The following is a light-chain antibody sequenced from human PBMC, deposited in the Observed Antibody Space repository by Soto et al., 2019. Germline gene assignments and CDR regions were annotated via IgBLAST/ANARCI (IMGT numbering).Light chain of an antibody. Sequence: EIVMTQSPATLSVSPGERATLSCRTSQSVSSSLAWYQQKPGQAPSLLIHGASTRATGIPARFSGSGSGTEFTLTISSLQSEDCAVYYCQQYKNWPWTFGQGTKVDIK. V-gene: IGKV3-15*01. CDR3: QQYKNWPWT. CDR2: GAS. J-gene: IGKJ1*01. CDR1: QSVSSS.